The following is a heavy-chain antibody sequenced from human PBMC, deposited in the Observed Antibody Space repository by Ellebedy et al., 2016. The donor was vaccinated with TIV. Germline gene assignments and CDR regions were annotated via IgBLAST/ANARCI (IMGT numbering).Heavy chain of an antibody. J-gene: IGHJ4*02. CDR1: GYTLGDYY. Sequence: AASVKVSCKASGYTLGDYYIHWVRQAPGQGLEWMGWLNPLSGGTNYAQKFQGRVTMTRDTSINTAYMELSSLGSDDTALYFCARDGRDYYDRSGHDYWGQGTLVTVSS. CDR2: LNPLSGGT. V-gene: IGHV1-2*02. D-gene: IGHD3-22*01. CDR3: ARDGRDYYDRSGHDY.